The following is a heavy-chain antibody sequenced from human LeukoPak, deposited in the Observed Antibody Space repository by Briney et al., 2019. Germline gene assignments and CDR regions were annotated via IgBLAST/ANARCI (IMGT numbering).Heavy chain of an antibody. V-gene: IGHV3-43D*03. Sequence: PGGSLRLSCAASGFTFDDYAMHWVRQAPGKGLEWVSLISWDGGSTYYADSVKGRFTISRDNSKNSLYLQMNSLRAEDTALYYCAKGPFHTAYYYYYMDVWGKGTTVTVSS. CDR3: AKGPFHTAYYYYYMDV. J-gene: IGHJ6*03. D-gene: IGHD3-3*02. CDR2: ISWDGGST. CDR1: GFTFDDYA.